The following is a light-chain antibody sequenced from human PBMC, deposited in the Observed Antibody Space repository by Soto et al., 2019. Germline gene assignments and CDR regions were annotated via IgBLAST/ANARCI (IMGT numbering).Light chain of an antibody. CDR1: SSDVGGYNY. V-gene: IGLV2-8*01. J-gene: IGLJ1*01. CDR2: EVS. Sequence: QSALTQPPSASGSPGQSVTISCTGTSSDVGGYNYVSWYQQHPGRAPKLMIYEVSKRPSGVPDRFSGSKSGNTASLTVSRLQAEDEADYYCNSYAGSNIVFGTGTKVTVL. CDR3: NSYAGSNIV.